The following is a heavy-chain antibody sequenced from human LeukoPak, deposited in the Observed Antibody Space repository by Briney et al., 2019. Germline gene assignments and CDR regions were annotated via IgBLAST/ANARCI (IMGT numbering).Heavy chain of an antibody. CDR2: INGGGGGT. CDR1: GFTFSNCA. J-gene: IGHJ4*02. D-gene: IGHD5-12*01. V-gene: IGHV3-23*01. Sequence: GGSLRLSCAASGFTFSNCAMTWVRQAPGKGREWVSAINGGGGGTYYADSVRGRFTVSRDNYKNTLSLQMNSLRVEDTAVYYCAKNGGGYARQFDYWGQGTLVAVSS. CDR3: AKNGGGYARQFDY.